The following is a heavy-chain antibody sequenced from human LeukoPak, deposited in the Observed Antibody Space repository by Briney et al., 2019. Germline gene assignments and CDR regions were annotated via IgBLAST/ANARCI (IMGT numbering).Heavy chain of an antibody. CDR3: AELGITMIGGV. V-gene: IGHV3-74*01. J-gene: IGHJ6*04. CDR1: GFTFSIYW. CDR2: INSDGRST. Sequence: PGGSLRLSCAASGFTFSIYWMHSVRAAPGNGLGSVARINSDGRSTSYADSVKGLFTISRDISKNTLYLQMNSLRAEDTAVYYCAELGITMIGGVWGKGTTVTISS. D-gene: IGHD3-10*02.